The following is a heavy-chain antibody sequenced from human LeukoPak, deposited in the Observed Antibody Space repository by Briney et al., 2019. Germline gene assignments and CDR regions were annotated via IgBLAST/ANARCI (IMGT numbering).Heavy chain of an antibody. CDR2: TRFDGKTK. V-gene: IGHV3-30*02. D-gene: IGHD4-11*01. CDR3: AKVKSPYSNSPLGH. J-gene: IGHJ4*02. Sequence: PGGSLRLSCAASGFTFSTYGIHWVRQAPGKGLEWVAFTRFDGKTKYYANSVEGRFTISRDNSKNTLFLQMNSLRPEDTALYYCAKVKSPYSNSPLGHRGQGTLVTVSS. CDR1: GFTFSTYG.